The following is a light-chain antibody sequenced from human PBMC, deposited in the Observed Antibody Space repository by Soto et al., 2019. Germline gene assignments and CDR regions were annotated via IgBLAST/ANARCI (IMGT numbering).Light chain of an antibody. CDR1: RDVYINA. J-gene: IGKJ3*01. Sequence: VVLTQSPATLSLSPGEPATLSCRASRDVYINALAWYQQKPGRTPTLLIYGASTRATGIPDRFSATGSGTEFSLTISCVEPEDFAVYYCQQYGASPFTFGPGTRVEI. V-gene: IGKV3-20*01. CDR3: QQYGASPFT. CDR2: GAS.